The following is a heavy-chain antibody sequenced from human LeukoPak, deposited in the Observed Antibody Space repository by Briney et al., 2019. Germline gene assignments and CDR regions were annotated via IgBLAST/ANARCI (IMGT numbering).Heavy chain of an antibody. CDR1: GGTFSNYA. V-gene: IGHV1-69*06. CDR3: ARVPTYYYGSGSYGDYYYYMDV. J-gene: IGHJ6*03. D-gene: IGHD3-10*01. CDR2: IIPIFGTA. Sequence: EASVKVSCKASGGTFSNYAISWVRQAPGQGLEWMGGIIPIFGTANYAQKFQGRVTITADKSTSTAYMELSSLRSDDTAVYYCARVPTYYYGSGSYGDYYYYMDVWGKGTTVTISS.